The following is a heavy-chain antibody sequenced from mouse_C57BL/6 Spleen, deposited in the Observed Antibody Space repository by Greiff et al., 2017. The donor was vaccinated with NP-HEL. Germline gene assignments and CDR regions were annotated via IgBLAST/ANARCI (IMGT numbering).Heavy chain of an antibody. D-gene: IGHD1-1*01. CDR3: ARGTTVVRGYFDY. V-gene: IGHV1-82*01. Sequence: LVESGPELVKPGASVKISCKASGYAFSSSWMNWVKQRPGKGLEWIGRIYPGDGDTNYNGKFKGKATLTADKSSSTAYMRLSSLTSEDSAVYFCARGTTVVRGYFDYWGQGTTLTVSS. CDR1: GYAFSSSW. CDR2: IYPGDGDT. J-gene: IGHJ2*01.